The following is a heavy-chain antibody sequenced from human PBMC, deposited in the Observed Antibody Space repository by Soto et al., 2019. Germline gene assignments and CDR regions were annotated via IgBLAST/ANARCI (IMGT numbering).Heavy chain of an antibody. D-gene: IGHD2-2*01. J-gene: IGHJ4*02. Sequence: SETLSLTCTVSGGSISSGGYYWSWIRQHPGKGLEWIGYIYYSGSTYYNPSLKSRVTISVDTSKNQFSLKLSSVTAADTAVYYCARDPADCSSTSCLPDYWGQGTLVTVSS. CDR1: GGSISSGGYY. V-gene: IGHV4-31*03. CDR2: IYYSGST. CDR3: ARDPADCSSTSCLPDY.